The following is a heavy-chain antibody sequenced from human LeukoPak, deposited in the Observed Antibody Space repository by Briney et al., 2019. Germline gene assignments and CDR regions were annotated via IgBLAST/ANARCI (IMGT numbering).Heavy chain of an antibody. CDR3: AKGLRTGVGPYMGYHYYMDV. J-gene: IGHJ6*03. V-gene: IGHV3-23*01. CDR2: ISGSGGST. CDR1: GFTFSSYA. Sequence: GGSLRLSCAASGFTFSSYAMSWVRQAPGKGLEWVSAISGSGGSTYYADSVKGRFTISRDNSKNTLYLQMNSLRAEGTAVYYCAKGLRTGVGPYMGYHYYMDVWGKGATVTVSS. D-gene: IGHD3-16*01.